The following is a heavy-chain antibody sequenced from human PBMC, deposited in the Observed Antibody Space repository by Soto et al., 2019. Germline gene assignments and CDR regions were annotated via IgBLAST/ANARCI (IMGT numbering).Heavy chain of an antibody. CDR3: ADFYSNLPH. Sequence: QVQLVESGGGVVQPGRSLRLSCAASGFTFSSYGMHWVRQAPGKGLEWVAVISYDGSNKYYADSVKGRFTISRDNSKNTLYLQMNSPRAEDTAVYYCADFYSNLPHWGQGTLVTVSS. CDR1: GFTFSSYG. CDR2: ISYDGSNK. D-gene: IGHD4-4*01. J-gene: IGHJ4*02. V-gene: IGHV3-30*03.